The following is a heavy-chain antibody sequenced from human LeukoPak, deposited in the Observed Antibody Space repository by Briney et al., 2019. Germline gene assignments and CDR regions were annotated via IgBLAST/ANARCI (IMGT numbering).Heavy chain of an antibody. D-gene: IGHD2-15*01. CDR2: ISAHKGET. Sequence: ASVKVSCKTSGYTFTTYGISWLRQAPGQELEWMGWISAHKGETEYAQKFQGRVTMTREISTSTAYMELQSLTSDDTAVYYCARADIIVVAGSTPVGSGFEYWGQGALITVS. V-gene: IGHV1-18*01. J-gene: IGHJ4*02. CDR1: GYTFTTYG. CDR3: ARADIIVVAGSTPVGSGFEY.